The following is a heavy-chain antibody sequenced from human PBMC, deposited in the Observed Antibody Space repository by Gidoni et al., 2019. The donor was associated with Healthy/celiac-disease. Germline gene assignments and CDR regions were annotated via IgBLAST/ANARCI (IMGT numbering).Heavy chain of an antibody. Sequence: QVQLQESGPGLVKPSQTLSLTCTVSGGSISSGSYYWSWIRQPAGKGLEWIGRIYTSGSTNYNPSLKNRITISVGTSKNQFSLKLSSVTAADTAVYYCARELLGAGAGTGAGWFDPWGQGTLVTVSS. CDR2: IYTSGST. CDR3: ARELLGAGAGTGAGWFDP. V-gene: IGHV4-61*02. CDR1: GGSISSGSYY. J-gene: IGHJ5*02. D-gene: IGHD6-13*01.